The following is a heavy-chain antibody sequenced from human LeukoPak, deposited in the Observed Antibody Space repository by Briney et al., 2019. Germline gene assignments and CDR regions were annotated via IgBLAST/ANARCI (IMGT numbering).Heavy chain of an antibody. Sequence: PSQTLSLTCAVSGDSISSGGYSWSWIRQPPGKGLEWIGYIYHSGSTYYNPSLKSRVTISVDRSKNQFSLKLSSVTAADTAVYYCARTSTVTTYYFDYWGQGTLVTVSS. CDR2: IYHSGST. V-gene: IGHV4-30-2*01. CDR3: ARTSTVTTYYFDY. J-gene: IGHJ4*02. CDR1: GDSISSGGYS. D-gene: IGHD4-17*01.